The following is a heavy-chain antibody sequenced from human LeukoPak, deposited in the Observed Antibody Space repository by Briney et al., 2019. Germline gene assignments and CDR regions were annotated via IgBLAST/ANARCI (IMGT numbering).Heavy chain of an antibody. Sequence: GESLKISCKGSGYSFTSYWIGWVRQMPGKGLEWMGIIYPGDSDTRYSPSFQGQVTISADKSISTAYLQLSSLKASDTAMYYCARQFVVVPAAIDQNWFDPWGQGTLVTVSS. CDR1: GYSFTSYW. CDR2: IYPGDSDT. J-gene: IGHJ5*02. V-gene: IGHV5-51*01. CDR3: ARQFVVVPAAIDQNWFDP. D-gene: IGHD2-2*02.